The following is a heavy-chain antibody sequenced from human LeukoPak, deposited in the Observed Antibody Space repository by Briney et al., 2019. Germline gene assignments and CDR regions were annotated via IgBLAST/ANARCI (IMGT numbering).Heavy chain of an antibody. D-gene: IGHD3-22*01. CDR3: ARVSGYPSMYFDY. CDR2: TYSGGST. V-gene: IGHV3-53*04. Sequence: GGSLRLSCAASGFTVSSNYMSWVHQAPGKGLEWVSVTYSGGSTYYADSVKGRFTISRHNSKNTLYLQMNSLRTEDTAVYYCARVSGYPSMYFDYWGQGTLVTVSS. J-gene: IGHJ4*02. CDR1: GFTVSSNY.